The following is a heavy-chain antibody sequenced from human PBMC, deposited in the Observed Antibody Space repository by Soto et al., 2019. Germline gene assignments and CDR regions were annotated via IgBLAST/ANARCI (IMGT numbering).Heavy chain of an antibody. D-gene: IGHD5-18*01. CDR2: IDPSDSYT. J-gene: IGHJ6*02. V-gene: IGHV5-10-1*01. Sequence: PGESLKISCKGSGYSFTSYWISWVRQMPGKGLEWMGRIDPSDSYTNYSPSFQGHVTISADKSISTAYLQWSSLKASDTAMYYCARIGFVLNTAMGRRYYYGMDVWGQGTTVTVSS. CDR3: ARIGFVLNTAMGRRYYYGMDV. CDR1: GYSFTSYW.